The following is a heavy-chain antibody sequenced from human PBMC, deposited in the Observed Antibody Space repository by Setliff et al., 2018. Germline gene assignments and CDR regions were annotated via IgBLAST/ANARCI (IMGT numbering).Heavy chain of an antibody. Sequence: SETLSLTCAVSGYSISSGYHWAWIRQLPGKGLEWIGTIYHSGSTNYNPSLKSRVTMSIHTSKNQFSLSLSSVTAADTAVYYCARAPRYFDPTGSYFDFWGQGTLVTVSS. CDR1: GYSISSGYH. D-gene: IGHD3-22*01. J-gene: IGHJ4*02. CDR2: IYHSGST. CDR3: ARAPRYFDPTGSYFDF. V-gene: IGHV4-38-2*01.